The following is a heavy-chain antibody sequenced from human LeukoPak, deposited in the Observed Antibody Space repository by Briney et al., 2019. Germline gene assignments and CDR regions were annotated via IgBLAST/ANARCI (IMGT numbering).Heavy chain of an antibody. CDR2: ISGSAGST. Sequence: GGSLRLSCAASGFTFSAYAMSWVRQAPGKGLEWVAGISGSAGSTYYADSVKGRFTMSRDNSENTLYLQMNSLRAEDTAVYYCAKDLDYGDYEAFDIWGQGTMVTVSS. J-gene: IGHJ3*02. CDR3: AKDLDYGDYEAFDI. D-gene: IGHD4-17*01. V-gene: IGHV3-23*01. CDR1: GFTFSAYA.